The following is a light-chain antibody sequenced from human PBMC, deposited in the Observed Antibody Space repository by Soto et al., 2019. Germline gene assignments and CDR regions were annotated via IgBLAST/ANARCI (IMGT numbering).Light chain of an antibody. J-gene: IGLJ1*01. CDR2: DVS. CDR3: SSFTTSTAYL. Sequence: QSALTQPASVSGSPGQSITISCTGTSSDVGAYDYVYWYQQHPGEVPKLMIFDVSDRPSRVSNRFSGSRSGNTASLTISGLQAEDEADYYCSSFTTSTAYLFGTGTKLTVL. CDR1: SSDVGAYDY. V-gene: IGLV2-14*03.